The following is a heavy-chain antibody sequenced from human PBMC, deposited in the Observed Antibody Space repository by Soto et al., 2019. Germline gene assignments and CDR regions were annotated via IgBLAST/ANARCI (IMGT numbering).Heavy chain of an antibody. CDR2: INHSGST. CDR1: GGSFSGYY. Sequence: PSETLSLTCAVYGGSFSGYYWSWIRQPPGKGLEWIGEINHSGSTNYNPSLKSRVTISVDTSKNQFSLKLSSVTAADTAVYYCARVPRWLQLYYFDYGGQETLVTVSS. CDR3: ARVPRWLQLYYFDY. V-gene: IGHV4-34*01. J-gene: IGHJ4*02. D-gene: IGHD5-12*01.